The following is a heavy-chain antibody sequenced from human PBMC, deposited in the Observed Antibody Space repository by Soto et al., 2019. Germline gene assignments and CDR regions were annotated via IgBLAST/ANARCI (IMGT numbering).Heavy chain of an antibody. Sequence: QVQLVESGGGLVQPGRSLRLSCAASGFTFSSYAMHWVRQAPGKGLEWVAVISYDGSNKDYADSVKGRFTISRDNSKNTLYLQMNSLRAEDTAVYYCARDPGAGLDYWGQGTLVTVSS. D-gene: IGHD4-17*01. V-gene: IGHV3-30-3*01. CDR1: GFTFSSYA. J-gene: IGHJ4*02. CDR3: ARDPGAGLDY. CDR2: ISYDGSNK.